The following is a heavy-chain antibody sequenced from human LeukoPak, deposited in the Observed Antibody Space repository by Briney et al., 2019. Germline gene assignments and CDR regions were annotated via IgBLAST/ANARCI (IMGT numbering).Heavy chain of an antibody. D-gene: IGHD3-9*01. CDR2: INHSGGT. CDR3: ARGGGNLLPYFDPKYYCYMDV. Sequence: PSETLSLTCAVYGQSFSDYYWSWIRQPPGKGLEWIGEINHSGGTNYNPSLKSRVTVSVDTSKNQFSLKLSSVTAADTAVYYCARGGGNLLPYFDPKYYCYMDVWGRGTTVTVSS. CDR1: GQSFSDYY. J-gene: IGHJ6*03. V-gene: IGHV4-34*01.